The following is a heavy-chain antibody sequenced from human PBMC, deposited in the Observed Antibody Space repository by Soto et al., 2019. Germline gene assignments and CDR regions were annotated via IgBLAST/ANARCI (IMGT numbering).Heavy chain of an antibody. J-gene: IGHJ6*02. Sequence: PGGSLRLSCAASGFTFSNAWMSWVRQAPGKGLEWVGRIKSKTDGGTTDYAAPVKGRFTISRDDSKNTLYLQMNSLKTEDTAVYYCTXSYIAAAAHYYYYGMDVWGQGTTVTVSS. CDR1: GFTFSNAW. CDR2: IKSKTDGGTT. CDR3: TXSYIAAAAHYYYYGMDV. V-gene: IGHV3-15*01. D-gene: IGHD6-13*01.